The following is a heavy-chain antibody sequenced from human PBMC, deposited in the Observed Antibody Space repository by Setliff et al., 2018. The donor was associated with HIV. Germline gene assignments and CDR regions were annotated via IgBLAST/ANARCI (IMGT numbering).Heavy chain of an antibody. J-gene: IGHJ4*02. CDR3: ARDRMPMASWVPDK. CDR1: GGSISNYY. D-gene: IGHD2-2*01. CDR2: IYTSGST. V-gene: IGHV4-4*07. Sequence: PSETLSLTCSVSGGSISNYYWSWIRQPAGKGLEWIGRIYTSGSTNYNPSLKSRVTISVDTSKNQFSLKLSSVTAADTAVYYCARDRMPMASWVPDKWGQGTLVTVSS.